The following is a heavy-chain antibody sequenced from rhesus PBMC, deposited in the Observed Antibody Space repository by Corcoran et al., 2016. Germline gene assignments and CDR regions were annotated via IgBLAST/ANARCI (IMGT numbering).Heavy chain of an antibody. Sequence: QVQLQESGPGLLKSSETLSLTCAISGGSTTVCHGWGWMRHPSGKGVEWIGVMRLEWIGNLYSSSRNTYYNPSLTSRVTISTDTSKNQFSLKLSSVTAADTAVYYCARDGLADSPFDYWGQGVLVTVSS. CDR1: GGSTTVCHG. CDR3: ARDGLADSPFDY. V-gene: IGHV4S7*01. CDR2: LYSSSRNT. D-gene: IGHD6-19*01. J-gene: IGHJ4*01.